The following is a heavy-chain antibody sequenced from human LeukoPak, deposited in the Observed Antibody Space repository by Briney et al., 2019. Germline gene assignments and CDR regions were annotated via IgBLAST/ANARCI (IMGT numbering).Heavy chain of an antibody. CDR2: ISWDSHSI. CDR1: GFTFDDYA. D-gene: IGHD3-22*01. J-gene: IGHJ4*02. CDR3: AKGLYDSTGPFDY. V-gene: IGHV3-9*01. Sequence: PGRSLRLSCAASGFTFDDYAMHWVRQIPGKGLEWVSSISWDSHSIVYADSVRGRFTMSRDNAKNSLYLQMNSLRPEDTALYYCAKGLYDSTGPFDYWGQGTLVTVSS.